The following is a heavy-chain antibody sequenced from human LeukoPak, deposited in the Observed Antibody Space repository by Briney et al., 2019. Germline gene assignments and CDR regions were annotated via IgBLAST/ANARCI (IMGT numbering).Heavy chain of an antibody. D-gene: IGHD2-2*01. CDR3: ARGGYCSSTSCPTNWFDP. CDR1: GFTFSSYG. Sequence: GGSLRLSCAASGFTFSSYGVHWVRQAPGKGLEWVAVIWYDGSNKYYADSVKGRFTISRDNSKNTLYLQMNSLRAEDTAVYYCARGGYCSSTSCPTNWFDPWGQGTLVTVSS. V-gene: IGHV3-33*01. J-gene: IGHJ5*02. CDR2: IWYDGSNK.